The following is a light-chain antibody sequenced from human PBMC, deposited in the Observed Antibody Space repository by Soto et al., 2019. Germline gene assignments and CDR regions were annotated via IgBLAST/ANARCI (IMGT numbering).Light chain of an antibody. J-gene: IGLJ3*02. CDR3: SSYTIRSTVWV. Sequence: QSALTQPASVSGSPGQSITISCTGTSSDVDGYKYVSWYQQHPGKAPKLMIYAVSNRPSGVSNHFAGSNSGDTASLAISWLQAEDEAYYDCSSYTIRSTVWVFGGGTQLTVL. V-gene: IGLV2-14*01. CDR2: AVS. CDR1: SSDVDGYKY.